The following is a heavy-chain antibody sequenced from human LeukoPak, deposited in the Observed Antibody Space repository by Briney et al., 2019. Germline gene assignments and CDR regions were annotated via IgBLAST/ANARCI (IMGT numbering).Heavy chain of an antibody. J-gene: IGHJ3*02. D-gene: IGHD3-22*01. CDR2: ISAHSGNT. Sequence: ASVKVSCKALGYTLGSYDITWVRQAPGQGPEWMGWISAHSGNTKYALKLQDRVIMTTDTSTNTAYMELTNLRSDDTAVYYCARGSKSADYFDSSKYAAIYDAFDIWGQGTMVTVSS. CDR3: ARGSKSADYFDSSKYAAIYDAFDI. CDR1: GYTLGSYD. V-gene: IGHV1-18*01.